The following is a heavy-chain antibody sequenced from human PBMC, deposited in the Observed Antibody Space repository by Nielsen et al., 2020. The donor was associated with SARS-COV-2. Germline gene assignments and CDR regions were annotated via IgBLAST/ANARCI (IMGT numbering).Heavy chain of an antibody. D-gene: IGHD3-3*01. J-gene: IGHJ4*02. CDR1: GYSFTSYW. CDR3: ARFAVWSGYPSFDY. CDR2: IDPSDSYT. V-gene: IGHV5-10-1*04. Sequence: GGSLRLSCKGSGYSFTSYWISWVRQMPGKGLEWMGRIDPSDSYTNYSPSFQGQVTISADKSISTAYLQWSSLKASDTAMYYCARFAVWSGYPSFDYWGQGTLVTVSS.